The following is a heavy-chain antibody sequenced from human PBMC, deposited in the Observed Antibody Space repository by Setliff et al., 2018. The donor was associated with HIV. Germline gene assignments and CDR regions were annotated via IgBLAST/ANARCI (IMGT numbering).Heavy chain of an antibody. J-gene: IGHJ4*02. CDR2: STPILDTT. D-gene: IGHD2-2*01. CDR1: GGTFSSYG. CDR3: ARESACSSTSCPKVLDY. V-gene: IGHV1-69*05. Sequence: SVKVSCKASGGTFSSYGITWVRQAPGQGLEWMGGSTPILDTTNYAQKFQGRVTITTDESTNTVYMELSSLRSDDTAVYYCARESACSSTSCPKVLDYWGQGTLVTVSS.